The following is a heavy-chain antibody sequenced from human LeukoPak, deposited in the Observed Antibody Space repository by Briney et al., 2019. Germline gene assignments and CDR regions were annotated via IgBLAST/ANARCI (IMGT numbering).Heavy chain of an antibody. D-gene: IGHD4-17*01. J-gene: IGHJ2*01. CDR3: ARDLIETTVTSYWYFDL. CDR2: IYTSGST. Sequence: SETLSLTCTVSGGSISSSSYYWGWIRQPPGKGLEWIGRIYTSGSTNYNPSLKSRVTMSVDTSKNQFSLKLSSVTAADTAVYYCARDLIETTVTSYWYFDLWGRGTLVTVSS. V-gene: IGHV4-39*07. CDR1: GGSISSSSYY.